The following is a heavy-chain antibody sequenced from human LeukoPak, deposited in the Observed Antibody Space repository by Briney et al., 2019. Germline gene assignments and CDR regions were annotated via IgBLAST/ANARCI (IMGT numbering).Heavy chain of an antibody. CDR2: IYSDNT. D-gene: IGHD3-10*01. V-gene: IGHV3-53*01. Sequence: PGGSLRLSCTVSGFTVSSNSMSWVRQAPGKGLEWVSFIYSDNTHYSDSVKGRFTISRDNSKNTVYLQMNSLRAEDTAVYYCARVIGVVRADYYFDYWGQGTLVAVSS. CDR3: ARVIGVVRADYYFDY. J-gene: IGHJ4*02. CDR1: GFTVSSNS.